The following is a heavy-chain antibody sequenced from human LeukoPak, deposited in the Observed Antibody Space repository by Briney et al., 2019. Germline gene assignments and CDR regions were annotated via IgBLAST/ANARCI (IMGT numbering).Heavy chain of an antibody. Sequence: GGSLRLSCAAPGFTFSSYAMSWVRQAPGKGLEWVSAISGSGGSTYYADSVKGRFTISRDNSKNTLHLQMNSLRAEDTAVYYCAKFRAAYCGGDCSDYWGQGTLVTVSS. J-gene: IGHJ4*02. V-gene: IGHV3-23*01. D-gene: IGHD2-21*02. CDR2: ISGSGGST. CDR1: GFTFSSYA. CDR3: AKFRAAYCGGDCSDY.